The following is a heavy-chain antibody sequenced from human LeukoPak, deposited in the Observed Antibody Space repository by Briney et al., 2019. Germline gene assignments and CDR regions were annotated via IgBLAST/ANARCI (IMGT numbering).Heavy chain of an antibody. J-gene: IGHJ6*03. CDR1: GYTFTSYD. CDR3: AREGSSSWYRVPSTRYYMDV. CDR2: MNPNSGNT. D-gene: IGHD6-13*01. Sequence: GASVKVSCKASGYTFTSYDINWVRQATGQGLEWMGWMNPNSGNTGYAQKFQGRVTMTRNTSISTAYMELSSLRSEDTAVYYCAREGSSSWYRVPSTRYYMDVWGKGTTVTISS. V-gene: IGHV1-8*01.